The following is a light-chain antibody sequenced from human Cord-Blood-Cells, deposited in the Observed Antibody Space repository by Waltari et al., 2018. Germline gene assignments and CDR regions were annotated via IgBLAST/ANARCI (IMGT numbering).Light chain of an antibody. CDR1: QSISSW. CDR2: DAS. V-gene: IGKV1-5*01. Sequence: DIQMTQSPSTLSASVGERVTITCRASQSISSWLAWYQQKPGKAPKLLIYDASSLESGVPSRFSGSGSGTEFPLTISSLQPDDFATYYCQQYNSYSPVTFGPGTKVDIK. CDR3: QQYNSYSPVT. J-gene: IGKJ3*01.